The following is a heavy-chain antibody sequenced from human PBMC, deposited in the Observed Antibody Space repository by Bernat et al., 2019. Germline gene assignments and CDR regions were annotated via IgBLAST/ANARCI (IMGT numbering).Heavy chain of an antibody. CDR1: VFTFSNYG. V-gene: IGHV3-30*18. Sequence: QVQLFESGGGVVQPGRPLRLSCAASVFTFSNYGMHWVRQAPGKGLEWVAVISYDGSNKHYADSVKGRFTISRDNSKNTLYQQMNSLRGQDTAVYYCAKEEALVTAGRGWFDPWGQGTLVTVSS. J-gene: IGHJ5*02. D-gene: IGHD2-2*01. CDR3: AKEEALVTAGRGWFDP. CDR2: ISYDGSNK.